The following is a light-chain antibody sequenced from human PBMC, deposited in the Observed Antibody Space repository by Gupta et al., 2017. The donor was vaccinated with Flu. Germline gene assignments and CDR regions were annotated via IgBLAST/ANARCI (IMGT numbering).Light chain of an antibody. J-gene: IGKJ1*01. Sequence: GDRVTITCRASQNIGSWLAWYQQRPGKAPKLLIYKASSLQGGVPSRFSGSGSGTEFTLTVSSLQPDDFATYYCLQYFSFPETFGQGTKVEI. CDR2: KAS. CDR1: QNIGSW. V-gene: IGKV1-5*03. CDR3: LQYFSFPET.